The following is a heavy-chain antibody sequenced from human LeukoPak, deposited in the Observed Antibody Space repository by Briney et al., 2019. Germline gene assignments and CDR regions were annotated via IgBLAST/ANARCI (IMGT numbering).Heavy chain of an antibody. J-gene: IGHJ4*02. D-gene: IGHD6-13*01. Sequence: SETLSLTCTVSGGSIGSGSYYWSWIRQTPGKGLEWIGYIYDFGNTDYNPSLKSRVTMSVDTSKNQFSLKLSSVTAADTAVYYCARGESIAAAGLFGYWGQGTLVTVSS. CDR3: ARGESIAAAGLFGY. CDR2: IYDFGNT. CDR1: GGSIGSGSYY. V-gene: IGHV4-30-2*01.